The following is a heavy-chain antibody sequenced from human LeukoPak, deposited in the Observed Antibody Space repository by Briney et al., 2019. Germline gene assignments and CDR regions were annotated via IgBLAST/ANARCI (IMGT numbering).Heavy chain of an antibody. Sequence: GGSLRLSCAASGFTFSNHVMSWVRQAPGKGLEWVSGIRGSGGSTYYADSVKGRFTISRDNSKNTLYLQMNSLRAEDTAVYYCAKGSVTLYGDCIDYWGQGTLVTVSS. CDR3: AKGSVTLYGDCIDY. CDR1: GFTFSNHV. J-gene: IGHJ4*02. CDR2: IRGSGGST. V-gene: IGHV3-23*01. D-gene: IGHD4-17*01.